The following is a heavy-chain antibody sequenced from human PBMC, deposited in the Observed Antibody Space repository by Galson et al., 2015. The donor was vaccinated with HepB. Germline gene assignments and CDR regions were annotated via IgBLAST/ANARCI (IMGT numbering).Heavy chain of an antibody. D-gene: IGHD1-26*01. Sequence: SLRLSCAASGFSFNNYGLHWVRQAPGKGLEWVAFIWYDGSYQYYADSVKGRFTISRDSSKNTLYLQMSSLRVEDTAVYYCARDRDGGSHLAGYFDYWGQGTLVTVSS. J-gene: IGHJ4*02. CDR2: IWYDGSYQ. CDR1: GFSFNNYG. V-gene: IGHV3-33*01. CDR3: ARDRDGGSHLAGYFDY.